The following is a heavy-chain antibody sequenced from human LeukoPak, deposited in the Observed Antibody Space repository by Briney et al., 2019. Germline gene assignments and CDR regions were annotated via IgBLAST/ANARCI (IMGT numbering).Heavy chain of an antibody. J-gene: IGHJ5*02. CDR3: TRDGWFGNSLYSHRNWFDH. V-gene: IGHV1-2*02. Sequence: ASVKVSCKVCGLTLTGYFMHLVGPAAGQGLDWIGWISPNSDGTHYPHKLQGRVSITCDTSIRTVYLDLDGLTSDDTAVYYCTRDGWFGNSLYSHRNWFDHWGQGTLVTVSS. D-gene: IGHD3-10*01. CDR1: GLTLTGYF. CDR2: ISPNSDGT.